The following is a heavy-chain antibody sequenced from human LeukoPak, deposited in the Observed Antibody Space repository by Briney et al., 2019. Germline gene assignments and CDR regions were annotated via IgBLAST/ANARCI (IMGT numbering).Heavy chain of an antibody. CDR1: GYTFTSYA. CDR3: ARNRDYDYVWGVGY. CDR2: INAGNGNT. D-gene: IGHD3-16*01. J-gene: IGHJ4*02. V-gene: IGHV1-3*01. Sequence: ASVKVSCKASGYTFTSYAMHWVRQAPGQRLEWMGWINAGNGNTGYSQKFQGRVTITRDSSASTAYMELSSLRSEDTAVYYCARNRDYDYVWGVGYWGQGTLVTVSS.